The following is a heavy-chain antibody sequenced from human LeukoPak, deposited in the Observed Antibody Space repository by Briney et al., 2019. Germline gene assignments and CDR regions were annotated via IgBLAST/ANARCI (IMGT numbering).Heavy chain of an antibody. CDR1: GFTFSNYS. Sequence: GGSLRLSCAASGFTFSNYSMNRVRQAPGKGLEWVAVISYDGSNKYYADSVKGRFTISRDNSKNTLYLQMNSLRAEDTAVYYCARDLPSRVGYMDVWGKGTTVTVSS. D-gene: IGHD2-2*01. J-gene: IGHJ6*03. CDR2: ISYDGSNK. CDR3: ARDLPSRVGYMDV. V-gene: IGHV3-30*03.